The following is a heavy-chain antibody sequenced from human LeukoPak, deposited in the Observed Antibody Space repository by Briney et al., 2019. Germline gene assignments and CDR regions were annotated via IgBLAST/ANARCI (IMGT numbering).Heavy chain of an antibody. CDR3: ARRDSGSRGFDS. CDR1: GFTFSSYA. V-gene: IGHV3-23*01. J-gene: IGHJ4*02. CDR2: ISGSGGST. D-gene: IGHD3-10*01. Sequence: PGGSLRLSCAASGFTFSSYAMSWVRQAPGKGLEWVSAISGSGGSTYYADSVKGRFTISRDNSKNTLYLQMNSLRAEDTAVYYCARRDSGSRGFDSWGQGTLVTVSS.